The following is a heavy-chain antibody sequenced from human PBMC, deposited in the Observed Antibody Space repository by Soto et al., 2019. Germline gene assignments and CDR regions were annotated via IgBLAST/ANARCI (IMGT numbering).Heavy chain of an antibody. CDR2: INHSGST. J-gene: IGHJ4*02. Sequence: QVQLQQWGAGLLKPSETLSLTCAVYGRSFSGYYWSWIRQPPGKGLEWIGEINHSGSTNYNPSLTSRVTISVDTSKNHFSLKLSSLTAADTVVYSCARAYGGDVFDYWGQGTLVTVSS. D-gene: IGHD2-21*01. CDR3: ARAYGGDVFDY. CDR1: GRSFSGYY. V-gene: IGHV4-34*01.